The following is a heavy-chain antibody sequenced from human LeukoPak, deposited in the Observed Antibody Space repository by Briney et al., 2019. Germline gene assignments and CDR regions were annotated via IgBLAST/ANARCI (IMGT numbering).Heavy chain of an antibody. J-gene: IGHJ4*02. D-gene: IGHD3-16*02. CDR1: GFTFSSYG. CDR3: AKDCLFLGELSSYFDY. CDR2: ISYDGSNK. V-gene: IGHV3-30*18. Sequence: GGSLRLSCAASGFTFSSYGMHWVRQAPGKGLEWVAVISYDGSNKYYADSVKGRFTISRDNSKNTLYLQMNSLRAEDTAVYYCAKDCLFLGELSSYFDYWGQGTLVTVSS.